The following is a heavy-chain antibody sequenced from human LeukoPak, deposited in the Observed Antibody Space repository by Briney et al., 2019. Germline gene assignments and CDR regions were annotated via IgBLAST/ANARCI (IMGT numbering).Heavy chain of an antibody. J-gene: IGHJ6*03. CDR1: GFTFSTYT. CDR3: ARARGAKTNDFWSGYPMDV. CDR2: ISSGSRDI. V-gene: IGHV3-21*01. Sequence: PGGSLRLSCAASGFTFSTYTMNWVRQAPGKGLEWVSSISSGSRDIYYADSVKGRFTISRDNAKNSLYLQMNSLRAEDTAVYYCARARGAKTNDFWSGYPMDVWGKGTTVTVSS. D-gene: IGHD3-3*01.